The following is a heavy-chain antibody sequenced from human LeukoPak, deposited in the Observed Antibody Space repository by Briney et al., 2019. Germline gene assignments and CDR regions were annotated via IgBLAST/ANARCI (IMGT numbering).Heavy chain of an antibody. Sequence: GRYLRLSCAASGFTFSSYGMHWVRQAPGKGLEWVAVISYDGSNKYYADSVKGRFTISRDNSKNTLYLQMNSLRAEDTAVYYCAKDRSGYCSSTSCYALGDYWGQGTLVTVSS. CDR3: AKDRSGYCSSTSCYALGDY. CDR1: GFTFSSYG. J-gene: IGHJ4*02. D-gene: IGHD2-2*01. V-gene: IGHV3-30*18. CDR2: ISYDGSNK.